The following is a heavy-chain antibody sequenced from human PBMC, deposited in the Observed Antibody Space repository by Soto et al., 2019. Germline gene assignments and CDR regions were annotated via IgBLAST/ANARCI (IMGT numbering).Heavy chain of an antibody. CDR2: ISPYNGKT. D-gene: IGHD3-16*02. CDR3: AREVVVWGSFRYFDY. Sequence: QVQLVQSGVEVQKPGASVKVSCKASGYTFSSYVINWLRQAPGQGLELMGWISPYNGKTNYGQSLQGRVTMTTDTATSIVDMELRSLRSDNTAVYYCAREVVVWGSFRYFDYWGQGTLVTVSP. V-gene: IGHV1-18*04. J-gene: IGHJ4*02. CDR1: GYTFSSYV.